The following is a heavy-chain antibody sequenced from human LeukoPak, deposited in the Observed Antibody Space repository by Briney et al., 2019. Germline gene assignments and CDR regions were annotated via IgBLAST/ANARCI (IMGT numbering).Heavy chain of an antibody. J-gene: IGHJ5*02. D-gene: IGHD3-10*01. V-gene: IGHV1-69*05. CDR3: AGYYGSGSYYSWFDP. CDR1: GGTFSSYA. Sequence: GASVKVSCKASGGTFSSYAISWVRQAPGQGLEWMGGIIPIFGTANYAQKFQGGVTITTDESTSTAYMELSSLRSEDTAVYYCAGYYGSGSYYSWFDPWGQGTLVTVSS. CDR2: IIPIFGTA.